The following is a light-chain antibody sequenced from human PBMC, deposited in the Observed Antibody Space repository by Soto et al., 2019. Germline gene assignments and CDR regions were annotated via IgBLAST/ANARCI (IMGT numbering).Light chain of an antibody. CDR3: SSYTSSSTLVV. CDR2: DVS. Sequence: QSALTQPASVSGSPGQSITISCTGTSSDVGAYDYVSWYQQHPGKAPKLMVYDVSDRPSGISNRFSGSKSGNTASLTISGLQAEDEADYYCSSYTSSSTLVVFGGVTKLTV. J-gene: IGLJ2*01. V-gene: IGLV2-14*03. CDR1: SSDVGAYDY.